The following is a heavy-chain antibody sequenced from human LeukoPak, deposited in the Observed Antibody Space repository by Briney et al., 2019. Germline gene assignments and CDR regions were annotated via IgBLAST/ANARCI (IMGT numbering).Heavy chain of an antibody. J-gene: IGHJ6*03. CDR3: AKVGGSGNYPLEYYYYMDV. CDR2: ISGDGETT. V-gene: IGHV3-43D*03. CDR1: GFIFEDYA. D-gene: IGHD3-10*01. Sequence: PGGSLRLSCAASGFIFEDYAMHWVRQAPGKGLEWVSLISGDGETTYYADSVKGRFTISRDNSENSLHLQMNSLRPEDTALYYCAKVGGSGNYPLEYYYYMDVWGKGTTVTVSS.